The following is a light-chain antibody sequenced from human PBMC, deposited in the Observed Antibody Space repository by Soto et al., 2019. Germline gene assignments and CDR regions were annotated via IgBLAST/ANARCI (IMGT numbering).Light chain of an antibody. V-gene: IGKV3-20*01. Sequence: EVVLTQSPGTLSLSPGERATLSCRASQSVSSSYLAWFQQKTGQAPRLLIATGIPDRISGSGSGTDFTLTISRLEPEDFAVYYCQQYGSGWTFGQGTKVDIK. CDR3: QQYGSGWT. J-gene: IGKJ1*01. CDR1: QSVSSSY.